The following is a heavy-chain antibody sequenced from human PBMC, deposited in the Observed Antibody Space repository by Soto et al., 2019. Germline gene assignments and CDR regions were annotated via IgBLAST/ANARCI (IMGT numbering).Heavy chain of an antibody. V-gene: IGHV1-69-2*01. Sequence: EVQLVQSGAEVKKPGATVKISCKVSGFTFIDYYLYWVQQAPGKALEWMGRVDPEDDETVYSEKFQGRLTITSDTSRDIAHEDLGGLRSEETAVYFSAAMTAVIVDQGHMDVLAQGTTVIVSS. CDR1: GFTFIDYY. CDR2: VDPEDDET. J-gene: IGHJ6*02. D-gene: IGHD2-21*01. CDR3: AAMTAVIVDQGHMDV.